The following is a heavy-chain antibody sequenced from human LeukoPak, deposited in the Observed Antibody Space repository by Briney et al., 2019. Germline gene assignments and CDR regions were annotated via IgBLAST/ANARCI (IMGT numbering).Heavy chain of an antibody. Sequence: PSETLSLTCTVSGGSIRSYFWSWLRQPPGKGLEWIGYIWDTEITDYNPSRKSRVTISLDTSKNHFSLKLRSVTAADTALYFCARELVLATDDAFDIWGQGTLVTVSS. CDR1: GGSIRSYF. D-gene: IGHD5-12*01. J-gene: IGHJ3*02. CDR2: IWDTEIT. V-gene: IGHV4-59*01. CDR3: ARELVLATDDAFDI.